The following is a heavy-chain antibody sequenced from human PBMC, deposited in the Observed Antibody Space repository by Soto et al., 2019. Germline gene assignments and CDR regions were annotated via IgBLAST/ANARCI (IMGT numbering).Heavy chain of an antibody. CDR1: GDSISSDY. Sequence: QVQLQEAGPGLVKHSETLSLTCTVSGDSISSDYWGWIRQPPGKGLEWIGTISHTGITYYNPSLKSRLTISVDTSKNQFSLKLSSVTAADTAVHYCARRYSGGYAWRNWGQGTLVTVSS. CDR2: ISHTGIT. CDR3: ARRYSGGYAWRN. J-gene: IGHJ4*02. D-gene: IGHD3-22*01. V-gene: IGHV4-38-2*02.